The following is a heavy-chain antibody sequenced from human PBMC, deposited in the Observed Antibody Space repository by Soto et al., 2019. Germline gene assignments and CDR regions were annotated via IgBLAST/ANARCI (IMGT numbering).Heavy chain of an antibody. V-gene: IGHV3-23*01. CDR1: GCSFGSHA. D-gene: IGHD3-3*01. CDR3: AKNPYDFWSSGQYLFDH. CDR2: ISGSGGTT. J-gene: IGHJ4*02. Sequence: GSLRPACTVSGCSFGSHAMSWVRQAPGKGLECVSGISGSGGTTFYADSVKGRFTISRDNSKKTLYLQTESLRAEDTAIYYCAKNPYDFWSSGQYLFDHWGQGTLVTVSS.